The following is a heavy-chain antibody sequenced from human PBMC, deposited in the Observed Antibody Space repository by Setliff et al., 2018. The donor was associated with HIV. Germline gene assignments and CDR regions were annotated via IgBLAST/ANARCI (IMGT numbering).Heavy chain of an antibody. Sequence: GESLKISCQASGYSFTSYWINWVRQMPGKGLEWMGRIDPSDSYVSYSPSFRGHVTVSADKSISTAYLQWTTLKASDTAMYYCAGPMYASSSVLSIGVDYWGQGTLVTVSS. CDR2: IDPSDSYV. J-gene: IGHJ4*02. D-gene: IGHD6-6*01. CDR3: AGPMYASSSVLSIGVDY. CDR1: GYSFTSYW. V-gene: IGHV5-10-1*01.